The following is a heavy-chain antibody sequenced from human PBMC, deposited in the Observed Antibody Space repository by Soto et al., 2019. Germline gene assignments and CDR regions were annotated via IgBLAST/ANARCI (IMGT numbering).Heavy chain of an antibody. CDR3: ARLGGYCTTSCYGYYAMDV. J-gene: IGHJ6*02. Sequence: PSETLRLTCTVAGGNISNVTYSWGWIRQPPGKGLEWIGTFYYSGSTNYNPSLKSRVTMSVDTSKNQFSLKVSSVTAADTALYYCARLGGYCTTSCYGYYAMDVWGQGTTVTVSS. CDR2: FYYSGST. CDR1: GGNISNVTYS. V-gene: IGHV4-39*01. D-gene: IGHD2-8*01.